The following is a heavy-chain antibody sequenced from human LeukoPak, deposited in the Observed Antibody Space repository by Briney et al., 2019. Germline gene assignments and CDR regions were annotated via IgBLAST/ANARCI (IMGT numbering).Heavy chain of an antibody. Sequence: PGGSLILSCAASGFTFSSYAMSWVRQAPGKGLEWVSAISGSGGSTYYADSVKGRFTISRDNSKNTLYLQMNSLRAEDTAVYYCAKEIIAYDILTEFDYWGQGTLVTVSS. CDR1: GFTFSSYA. CDR3: AKEIIAYDILTEFDY. D-gene: IGHD3-9*01. CDR2: ISGSGGST. V-gene: IGHV3-23*01. J-gene: IGHJ4*02.